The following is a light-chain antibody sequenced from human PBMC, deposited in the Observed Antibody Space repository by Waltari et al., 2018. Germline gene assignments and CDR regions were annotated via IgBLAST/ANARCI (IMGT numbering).Light chain of an antibody. CDR2: QDA. J-gene: IGLJ2*01. V-gene: IGLV3-1*01. CDR1: SLGDKD. Sequence: SYDLTQPSSLSVSPGQTATITCSGDSLGDKDASWYQQKAGQSPVLVIYQDAKRPSGIPERFSGSNSGNTATLTISGTESLDEADYYCQVWDRSSLIFGGGTKLTVL. CDR3: QVWDRSSLI.